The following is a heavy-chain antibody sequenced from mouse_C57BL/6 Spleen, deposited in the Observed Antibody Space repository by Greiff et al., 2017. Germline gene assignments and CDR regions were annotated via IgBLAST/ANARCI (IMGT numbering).Heavy chain of an antibody. CDR3: ARRIDYYDYVYAMDY. V-gene: IGHV1-19*01. D-gene: IGHD2-4*01. J-gene: IGHJ4*01. CDR1: GYTFTDYY. Sequence: EVQLQQSGPVLVKPGASVKMSCKASGYTFTDYYMNWVKQSHGKSLEWIGLINPYNGGTSYNQKFKGKATLTVDKSSSTAYMELNSLTSEDSAVYYCARRIDYYDYVYAMDYWGQGTSVTVSS. CDR2: INPYNGGT.